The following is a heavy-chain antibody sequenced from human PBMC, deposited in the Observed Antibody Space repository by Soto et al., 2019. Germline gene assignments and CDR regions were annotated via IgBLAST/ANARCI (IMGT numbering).Heavy chain of an antibody. V-gene: IGHV1-69*06. CDR2: TIPVFDAP. J-gene: IGHJ3*02. D-gene: IGHD3-10*01. CDR3: ARGVYGSGNYYTGPSGFDI. CDR1: GGTLNDHG. Sequence: QVQLEQSGAEVKKPGSSVKVSCKASGGTLNDHGVSWLRQAPGQGLEWVGGTIPVFDAPKYAQKFQGRVTIAADKSTNRAYMELSSLRSEDTAFYYCARGVYGSGNYYTGPSGFDIWGQGTMVIVSS.